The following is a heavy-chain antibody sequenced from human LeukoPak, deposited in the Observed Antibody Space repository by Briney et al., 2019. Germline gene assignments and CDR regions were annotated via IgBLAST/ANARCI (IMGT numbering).Heavy chain of an antibody. CDR2: ISYDGSNK. CDR1: GFTFSSYA. Sequence: GGSLRLSCAASGFTFSSYAMHWVRQAPGKGLEWMAVISYDGSNKYYADSVKGRFTISRDNSKNTLYLQMNSLRAEDTAVYYCARELLWFGEFNTEYDYWGQGTLVTVSS. CDR3: ARELLWFGEFNTEYDY. J-gene: IGHJ4*02. V-gene: IGHV3-30-3*01. D-gene: IGHD3-10*01.